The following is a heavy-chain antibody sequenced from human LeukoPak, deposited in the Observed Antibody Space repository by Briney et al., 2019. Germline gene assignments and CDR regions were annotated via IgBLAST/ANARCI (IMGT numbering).Heavy chain of an antibody. V-gene: IGHV3-49*04. CDR2: IRRKGYGGTT. J-gene: IGHJ6*04. D-gene: IGHD3-3*01. CDR3: TRDHDFWSGPFDV. Sequence: GRSLRLSCTASGFTFGDYSLSWVRQAPEKGLEWVGFIRRKGYGGTTEYAPSVKGRFIISRDDSKSTAYLQMNSLKTEDTVVYYCTRDHDFWSGPFDVWGKGTTVTVSS. CDR1: GFTFGDYS.